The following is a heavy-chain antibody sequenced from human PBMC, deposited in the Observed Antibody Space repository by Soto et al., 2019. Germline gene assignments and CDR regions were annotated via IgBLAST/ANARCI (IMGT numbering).Heavy chain of an antibody. Sequence: QVQLVQSGAEVKKPGSSVKVSCKASGGTFSSYAISWVRQAPGQGLEWMGGIIPIFGTANYAQKFQGRVTITADKSTSTAYMELSSLRSEDTAVYYCAREYYDYVWGSYRLGWFDPWGQGTLVTVSS. CDR3: AREYYDYVWGSYRLGWFDP. V-gene: IGHV1-69*06. CDR2: IIPIFGTA. J-gene: IGHJ5*02. CDR1: GGTFSSYA. D-gene: IGHD3-16*02.